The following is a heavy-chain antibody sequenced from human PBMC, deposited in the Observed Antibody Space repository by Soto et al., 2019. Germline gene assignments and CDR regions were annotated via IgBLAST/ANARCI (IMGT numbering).Heavy chain of an antibody. V-gene: IGHV5-51*01. Sequence: GESLKISCKGSGYSFSSYWIGWVRQMPGKGLEWMGIIHPGDSDTRYSPYFQGQVTISADKSISTAYLQWSSLKASDTAMNYCARHVRSSNWRHFDYWGQGTLVTVSS. D-gene: IGHD6-13*01. J-gene: IGHJ4*02. CDR2: IHPGDSDT. CDR1: GYSFSSYW. CDR3: ARHVRSSNWRHFDY.